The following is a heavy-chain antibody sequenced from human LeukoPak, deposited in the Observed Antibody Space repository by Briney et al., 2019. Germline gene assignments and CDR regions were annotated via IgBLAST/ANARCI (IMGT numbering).Heavy chain of an antibody. V-gene: IGHV3-7*01. CDR2: IKQDGIER. Sequence: GGSLRLSCATSGFTFSSYAMSWVRQAPGKELEWVANIKQDGIERYYVDSVKGRFAISRDNAKNSLYLQMNSLRAEDTAVYYCARRRCTSTSCFADYWGQGTLVTVSS. J-gene: IGHJ4*02. CDR1: GFTFSSYA. D-gene: IGHD2-2*01. CDR3: ARRRCTSTSCFADY.